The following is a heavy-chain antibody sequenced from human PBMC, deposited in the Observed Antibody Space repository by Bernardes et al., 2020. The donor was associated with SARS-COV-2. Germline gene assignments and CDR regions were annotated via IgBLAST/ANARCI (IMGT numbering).Heavy chain of an antibody. J-gene: IGHJ5*02. CDR3: ARLALGYCSSTSCEEGFDP. V-gene: IGHV4-59*08. D-gene: IGHD2-2*01. CDR2: IYYSGST. Sequence: SETLSLTCTVSGGSISSYSWSWIRQPPGKGLEWIGYIYYSGSTNYNPSLKSRVTISVDTSKNQFSLKLSSVTAADTAVYYCARLALGYCSSTSCEEGFDPWGQGTLVTVA. CDR1: GGSISSYS.